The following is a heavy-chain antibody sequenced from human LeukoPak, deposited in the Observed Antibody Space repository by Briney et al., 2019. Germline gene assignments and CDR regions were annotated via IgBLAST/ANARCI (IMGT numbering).Heavy chain of an antibody. J-gene: IGHJ6*02. CDR1: GYTFTSYD. CDR2: MNPNSGNT. CDR3: ARGGWVVVPAAIPPMDV. V-gene: IGHV1-8*01. Sequence: ASVKVSCKAPGYTFTSYDINWVRQATGQGLEWMGWMNPNSGNTGYAQKFQGRVTMTRNTSISTAYMELSSLRSEDTAVYYCARGGWVVVPAAIPPMDVWGQGTTVTVSS. D-gene: IGHD2-2*01.